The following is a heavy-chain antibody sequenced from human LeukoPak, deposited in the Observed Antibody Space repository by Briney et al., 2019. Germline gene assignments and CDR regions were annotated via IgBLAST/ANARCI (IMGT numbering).Heavy chain of an antibody. CDR2: INPSGGST. CDR3: AADYYGSGSYPYYYYGMDV. V-gene: IGHV1-46*01. CDR1: GYTFTGYY. Sequence: ASVKVSCKASGYTFTGYYMHWVRQAPGQGLEWMGIINPSGGSTSYAQKFQGRVTMTRDTSTSTVYMELSSLRSEDTAVYYCAADYYGSGSYPYYYYGMDVWGQGTTVTVSS. D-gene: IGHD3-10*01. J-gene: IGHJ6*02.